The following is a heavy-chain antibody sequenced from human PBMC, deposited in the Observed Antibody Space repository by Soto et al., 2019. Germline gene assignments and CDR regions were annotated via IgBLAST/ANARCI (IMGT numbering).Heavy chain of an antibody. V-gene: IGHV4-59*08. CDR1: GGSISSYY. D-gene: IGHD5-12*01. CDR2: IYYSGST. Sequence: NPSETLSLTCTVSGGSISSYYWSWIRQPPGKGLEWIGYIYYSGSTNYNPSLKSRVTISVDTSKNQFSLKLSSVTAADTAVYYCARYPDWHMKYSGSDYFDFWGQGILVTVSS. CDR3: ARYPDWHMKYSGSDYFDF. J-gene: IGHJ4*02.